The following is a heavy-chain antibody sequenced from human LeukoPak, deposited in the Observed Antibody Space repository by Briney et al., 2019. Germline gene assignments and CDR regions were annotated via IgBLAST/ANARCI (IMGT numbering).Heavy chain of an antibody. CDR2: ISSSSSTI. D-gene: IGHD3-3*01. Sequence: GGSLRLSCAASGFTFNTYSMNWVRQAPGKGLEWVSYISSSSSTIYYADSVKGRLTISRDNAKNSLYLQMNSLRAEDTAVYYCARASITIFGVITDWGQGTLVTVSS. J-gene: IGHJ4*02. CDR1: GFTFNTYS. CDR3: ARASITIFGVITD. V-gene: IGHV3-48*01.